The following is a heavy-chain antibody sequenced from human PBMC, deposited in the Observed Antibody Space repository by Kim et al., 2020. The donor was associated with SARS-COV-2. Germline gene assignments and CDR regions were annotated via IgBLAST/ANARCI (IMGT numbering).Heavy chain of an antibody. Sequence: THYNPSLKSRVTISVDTSKNQFSLKLSSVTAADTAVYYCAREVVVRAFDYWGQGTLVTVSS. D-gene: IGHD2-2*01. V-gene: IGHV4-34*01. J-gene: IGHJ4*02. CDR3: AREVVVRAFDY. CDR2: T.